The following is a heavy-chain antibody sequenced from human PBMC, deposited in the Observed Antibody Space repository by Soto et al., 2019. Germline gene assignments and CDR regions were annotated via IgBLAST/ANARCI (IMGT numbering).Heavy chain of an antibody. V-gene: IGHV3-23*01. D-gene: IGHD3-10*01. CDR3: AKVLGYYGSGSYYPSTYYFDY. CDR1: GFTFSSYA. CDR2: ISGSGGST. J-gene: IGHJ4*02. Sequence: GGSLRLFCAASGFTFSSYAMSWVRQAPGKGLEWVSAISGSGGSTYYADSVKGRFTISRDNSKNTLYLQMNSLRAEDTAVYYCAKVLGYYGSGSYYPSTYYFDYWGQGTLVTVSS.